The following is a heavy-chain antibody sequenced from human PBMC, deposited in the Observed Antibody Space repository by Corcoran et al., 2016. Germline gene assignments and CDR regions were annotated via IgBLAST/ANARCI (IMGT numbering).Heavy chain of an antibody. CDR2: IIPIFGTA. J-gene: IGHJ6*02. CDR3: AMGGGYDILTGYYKYYYYGMDV. CDR1: GGTFSSYA. V-gene: IGHV1-69*01. D-gene: IGHD3-9*01. Sequence: QVQLVQSGAEVKKPGSSVKVSCKASGGTFSSYAISWVRQAPGQGLEWMGGIIPIFGTANYAQKFQGKVTITADESTSTAYMELSSLRSEDTAVYYCAMGGGYDILTGYYKYYYYGMDVWGQGTTVTVSS.